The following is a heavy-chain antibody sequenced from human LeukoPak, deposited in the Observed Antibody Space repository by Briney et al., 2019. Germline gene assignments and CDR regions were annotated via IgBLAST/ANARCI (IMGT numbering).Heavy chain of an antibody. V-gene: IGHV4-34*01. J-gene: IGHJ4*02. CDR2: INHSGST. CDR1: GGSFSGYY. Sequence: PSETLSLTCAVYGGSFSGYYWSWIRQPPGKGLEWIGEINHSGSTNYNPSLKSRVTISVDTSKNQFSLKLSSVTAADTAVYYCARGRKLDYWGQGTLVTVFS. CDR3: ARGRKLDY.